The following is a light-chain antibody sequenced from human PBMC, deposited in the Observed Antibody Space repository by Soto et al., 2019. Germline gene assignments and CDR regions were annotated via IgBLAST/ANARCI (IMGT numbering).Light chain of an antibody. CDR1: QSLLYSANNKNY. Sequence: DIVMTQSPDSLAVSLGERATINCKSSQSLLYSANNKNYLAWYQQRPGQPPRXIISWASTRESGVHDRFSGSGSGTDFTLTIRSLQAEDVAVYYCKQYFITRTCGQGTKVDIK. CDR2: WAS. J-gene: IGKJ1*01. V-gene: IGKV4-1*01. CDR3: KQYFITRT.